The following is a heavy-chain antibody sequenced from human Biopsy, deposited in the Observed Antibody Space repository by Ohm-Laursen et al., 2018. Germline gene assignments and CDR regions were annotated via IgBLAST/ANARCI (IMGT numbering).Heavy chain of an antibody. CDR2: INPNNGGT. CDR1: GYNFNAYY. Sequence: GASVKVSCKASGYNFNAYYMQWVRQAPGQGLEWMEWINPNNGGTNYAHKFQGRVAMTRDTSISTAYMHLSGLTSDDTAVYYCARLAYSEYRRDPLDVWGQGTMVTVSS. J-gene: IGHJ3*01. V-gene: IGHV1-2*02. D-gene: IGHD5-18*01. CDR3: ARLAYSEYRRDPLDV.